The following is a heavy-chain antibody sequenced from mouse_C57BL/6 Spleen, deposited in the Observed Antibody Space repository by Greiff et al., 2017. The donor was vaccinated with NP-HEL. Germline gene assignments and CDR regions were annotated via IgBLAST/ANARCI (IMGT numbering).Heavy chain of an antibody. CDR1: GFSLTSYG. V-gene: IGHV2-5*01. D-gene: IGHD2-2*01. CDR2: IWRGGST. CDR3: AISTMVTTGWYFDV. J-gene: IGHJ1*03. Sequence: VQLQQSGPGLVQPSQSLSITCTVSGFSLTSYGVHWVRQSPGKGLEWLGVIWRGGSTDYNAAFMSRLSITKDNSKSQVFFKMNSLQADDTAIYYCAISTMVTTGWYFDVWGTGTTVTVSS.